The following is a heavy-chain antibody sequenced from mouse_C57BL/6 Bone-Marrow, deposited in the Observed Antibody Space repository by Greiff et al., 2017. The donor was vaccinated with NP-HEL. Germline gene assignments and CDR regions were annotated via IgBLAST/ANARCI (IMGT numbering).Heavy chain of an antibody. CDR1: GFSLTSYG. CDR2: IWSGGST. J-gene: IGHJ1*03. V-gene: IGHV2-2*01. CDR3: ARTPLYYGNYYWYFDV. Sequence: QVQLQQSGPGLVQPSQSLSITCTVSGFSLTSYGVHWVRQSPGKGLEWLGVIWSGGSTDSNAAFISRLSISKDNSKSQVFFKMNSLQADDTAIYYCARTPLYYGNYYWYFDVWGTGTTVTVSS. D-gene: IGHD2-1*01.